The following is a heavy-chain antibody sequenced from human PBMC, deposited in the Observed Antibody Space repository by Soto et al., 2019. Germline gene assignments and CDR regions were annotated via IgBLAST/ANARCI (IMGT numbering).Heavy chain of an antibody. J-gene: IGHJ3*02. D-gene: IGHD3-10*01. V-gene: IGHV5-10-1*01. CDR3: ARHMVRGALDAFDI. Sequence: SPSFQGHVTISADKSISTAYLQWSSLQASDTAMYYCARHMVRGALDAFDIWGQGTMVTVSS.